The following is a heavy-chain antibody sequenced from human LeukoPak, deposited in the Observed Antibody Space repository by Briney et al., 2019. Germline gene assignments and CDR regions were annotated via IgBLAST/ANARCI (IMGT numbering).Heavy chain of an antibody. V-gene: IGHV1-2*02. Sequence: ASVKVSCKASGYTFTGYYMHWVRQAPGQGLEWMGWINPNGGGTNYAQKFQGRVTMTRDTSISTAYMELSRLRSDDTAVYYCARAESVVPAAMDWFDPWGQGTLVTVSS. J-gene: IGHJ5*02. CDR1: GYTFTGYY. CDR3: ARAESVVPAAMDWFDP. D-gene: IGHD2-2*01. CDR2: INPNGGGT.